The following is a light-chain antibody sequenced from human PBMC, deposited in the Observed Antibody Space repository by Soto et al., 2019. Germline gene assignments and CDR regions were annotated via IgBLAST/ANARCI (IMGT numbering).Light chain of an antibody. CDR2: AAS. Sequence: DIQMTQSPSSLSASVGDRVTITCRASQSITSYLNWYQQKPGKAPQLLIYAASSLQSGVPSRFSGSGSGTDFTLTISSLQPADFATYFCQQSYTTPWTFGQGTKVEVK. V-gene: IGKV1-39*01. CDR1: QSITSY. J-gene: IGKJ1*01. CDR3: QQSYTTPWT.